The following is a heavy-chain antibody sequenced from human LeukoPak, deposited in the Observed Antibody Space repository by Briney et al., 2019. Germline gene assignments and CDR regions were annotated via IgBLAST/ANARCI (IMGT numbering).Heavy chain of an antibody. J-gene: IGHJ4*02. Sequence: GGSLRLSCAASGFQLSSSWMSWVRQAPGKGLEWVANIMEDGSKENYVDSVKGRFTISRDNAKNSLYLQMNSLRAEDMALYYCAKAGYSSGWYLGYYFDYWGQGTLVTVSS. CDR1: GFQLSSSW. CDR3: AKAGYSSGWYLGYYFDY. D-gene: IGHD6-19*01. V-gene: IGHV3-7*03. CDR2: IMEDGSKE.